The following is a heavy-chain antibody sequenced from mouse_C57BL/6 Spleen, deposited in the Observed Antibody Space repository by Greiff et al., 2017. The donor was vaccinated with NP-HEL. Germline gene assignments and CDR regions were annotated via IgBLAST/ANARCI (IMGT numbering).Heavy chain of an antibody. CDR2: IYPGDGDT. V-gene: IGHV1-82*01. CDR1: GYAFSSSW. CDR3: ARDEKQLRLQGY. J-gene: IGHJ2*01. D-gene: IGHD3-2*02. Sequence: QVQLQQSGPELVKPGASVKISCKASGYAFSSSWMNWVKQRPGKGLEWIGRIYPGDGDTNYNGKFKGKATLTADKSSSTASMQLSSLTSADSAVYFCARDEKQLRLQGYWGQGTTLTVSS.